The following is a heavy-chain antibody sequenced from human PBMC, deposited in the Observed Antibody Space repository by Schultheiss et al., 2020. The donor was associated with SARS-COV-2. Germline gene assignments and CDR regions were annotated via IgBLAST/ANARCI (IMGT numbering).Heavy chain of an antibody. CDR3: ARAQFHYYLDV. J-gene: IGHJ6*03. CDR2: VFYTGSIFYTGST. CDR1: GGSVSSGSYY. V-gene: IGHV4-61*01. Sequence: SETLSLTCTVSGGSVSSGSYYWSWIRQPPGKGLEWIGNVFYTGSIFYTGSTNYNPSLKSRVTISVDTTKSQFSLKLTSVTAADTAVYYCARAQFHYYLDVWGNGTTVTVSS.